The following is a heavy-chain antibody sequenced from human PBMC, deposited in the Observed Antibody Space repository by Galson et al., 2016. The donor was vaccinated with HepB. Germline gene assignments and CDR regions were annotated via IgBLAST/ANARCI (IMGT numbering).Heavy chain of an antibody. V-gene: IGHV5-51*01. D-gene: IGHD3-22*01. CDR1: GFSFGSYW. CDR2: IYPGDSDT. J-gene: IGHJ4*02. CDR3: ARRRYHYDSSGYYCFDY. Sequence: QSGAEVKKPGESLKISCKGSGFSFGSYWIGWVRQMPGKGLEWMGIIYPGDSDTTYSPSFQGQVTLSADKSIYTAYLQWSSLKASDTAMYYCARRRYHYDSSGYYCFDYWGQGTLVTVSS.